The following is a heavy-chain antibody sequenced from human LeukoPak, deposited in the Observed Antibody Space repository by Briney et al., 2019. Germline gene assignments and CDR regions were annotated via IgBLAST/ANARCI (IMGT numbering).Heavy chain of an antibody. CDR2: IIPIFGTA. V-gene: IGHV1-69*01. CDR1: GGTFSSYA. CDR3: ARGYYGSETSFDP. D-gene: IGHD3-10*01. Sequence: SVKVSCKASGGTFSSYAISWVRQAPGQGLEWMGGIIPIFGTANYAQKFQGRVTITADESTSTAYMELSSLRSEDTAVYYCARGYYGSETSFDPWGQGTLVTVSS. J-gene: IGHJ5*02.